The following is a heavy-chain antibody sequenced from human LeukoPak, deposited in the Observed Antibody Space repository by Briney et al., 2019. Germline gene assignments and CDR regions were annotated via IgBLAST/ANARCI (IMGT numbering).Heavy chain of an antibody. Sequence: GASVKVSCKASGYTFTSYGISWVRQAPGLGLEWMGWISAYNGNTNYAQKLQGRVTMTKDTSTSTAYMELRSLRSDDTAVYYCARVRIAVAGTSGQADYWGQGTLVTVSS. CDR2: ISAYNGNT. D-gene: IGHD6-19*01. J-gene: IGHJ4*02. V-gene: IGHV1-18*01. CDR3: ARVRIAVAGTSGQADY. CDR1: GYTFTSYG.